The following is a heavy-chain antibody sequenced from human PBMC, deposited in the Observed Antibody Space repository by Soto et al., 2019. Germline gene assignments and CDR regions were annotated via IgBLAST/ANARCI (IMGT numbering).Heavy chain of an antibody. CDR2: ITHSGST. Sequence: QVQLQQWGAGLLKPSETLSLTCAVSGGSFSGYYWSWIRQTPGKGLEWIGEITHSGSTNYNPSVRSRVTIPVDTSKNQFALVLKSVTADDTAVYYRARGRMSGWRNDGRVIWGQGTVVTVSS. CDR3: ARGRMSGWRNDGRVI. J-gene: IGHJ3*02. V-gene: IGHV4-34*01. D-gene: IGHD3-3*01. CDR1: GGSFSGYY.